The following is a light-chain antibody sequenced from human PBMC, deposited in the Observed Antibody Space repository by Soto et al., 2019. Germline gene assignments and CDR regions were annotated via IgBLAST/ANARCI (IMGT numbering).Light chain of an antibody. CDR3: QQYLSTPWT. Sequence: IVLTQSQGTLSLSPVESAKLSCSPSQSVSNNYLAWYQQKPGQAPRLLIYGASTRATGIPDRFSGSGSGTDFTLTIGRLEPEDFAVYYCQQYLSTPWTFGQGTKVDIK. CDR2: GAS. J-gene: IGKJ1*01. CDR1: QSVSNNY. V-gene: IGKV3-20*01.